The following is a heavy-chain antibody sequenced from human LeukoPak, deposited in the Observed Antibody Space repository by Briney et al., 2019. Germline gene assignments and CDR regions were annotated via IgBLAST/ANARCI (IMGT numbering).Heavy chain of an antibody. D-gene: IGHD3-10*01. CDR3: ARGINGAFDY. V-gene: IGHV3-30-3*01. CDR1: GFTFSSYA. J-gene: IGHJ4*02. CDR2: ISYDGSNK. Sequence: GSLRLSCAASGFTFSSYAMHWVRQAPGKGLEWVAVISYDGSNKYYADSVKGRFTISRDNSKNTLYLQMTSLRAEDTAKYYCARGINGAFDYWGQGTLVTVSS.